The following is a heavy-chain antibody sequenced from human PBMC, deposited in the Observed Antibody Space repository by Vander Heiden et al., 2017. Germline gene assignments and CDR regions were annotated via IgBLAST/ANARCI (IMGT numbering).Heavy chain of an antibody. CDR2: ISKSGNT. CDR3: VRRYYFGSGMTDY. V-gene: IGHV4-39*01. Sequence: LSLTCSVSGGSISNSNYFWGWIRQPPGKGLEWIGSISKSGNTYYNPSLKGRVTVSVDTSQNQISLDMYSVTAADTAVYYCVRRYYFGSGMTDYWGQGNLVTVSS. J-gene: IGHJ4*02. CDR1: GGSISNSNYF. D-gene: IGHD3-10*01.